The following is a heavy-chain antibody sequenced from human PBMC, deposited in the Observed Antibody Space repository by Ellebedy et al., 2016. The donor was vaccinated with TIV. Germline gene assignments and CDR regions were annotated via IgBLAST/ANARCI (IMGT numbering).Heavy chain of an antibody. CDR1: GGSISSNY. D-gene: IGHD1-20*01. V-gene: IGHV4-4*07. J-gene: IGHJ4*02. Sequence: SETLSLTXTVSGGSISSNYWSWIRQPAGKGLEWIGRIYTSGSTNYNPSLKSRVTISVDTSKNQFSLKLNSVTAADTAVYYCARGSRLTGTRCSDYWGQGTLVTVSS. CDR2: IYTSGST. CDR3: ARGSRLTGTRCSDY.